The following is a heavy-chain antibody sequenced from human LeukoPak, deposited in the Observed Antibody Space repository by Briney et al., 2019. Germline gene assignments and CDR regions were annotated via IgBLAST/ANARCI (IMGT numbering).Heavy chain of an antibody. D-gene: IGHD6-6*01. CDR1: GFTFSSYG. J-gene: IGHJ4*02. CDR2: ISYDGSNR. Sequence: GGSLRLSCAASGFTFSSYGMHWVRQAPGKGLEWVAVISYDGSNRYYADSVKGRFTISRDNSKNTLYLQMNSLRAEDTAVYYCAKDSDAAPFDYWGQGTLVTVSS. V-gene: IGHV3-30*18. CDR3: AKDSDAAPFDY.